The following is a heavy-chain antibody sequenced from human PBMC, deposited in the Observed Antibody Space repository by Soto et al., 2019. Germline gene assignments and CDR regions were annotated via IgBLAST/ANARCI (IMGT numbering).Heavy chain of an antibody. Sequence: QVQLVESGGGVVQPGRSLRLSCAASGFTFSIHAMHWVRQAPGKGREGVAVISYDGNNIVYADSVKGRFTISRDNSENTLSLQMNRLREEDTGVYYCARRDSYGGPNNCGMDVWGQGTTVTV. D-gene: IGHD5-18*01. CDR1: GFTFSIHA. J-gene: IGHJ6*02. CDR3: ARRDSYGGPNNCGMDV. CDR2: ISYDGNNI. V-gene: IGHV3-30-3*01.